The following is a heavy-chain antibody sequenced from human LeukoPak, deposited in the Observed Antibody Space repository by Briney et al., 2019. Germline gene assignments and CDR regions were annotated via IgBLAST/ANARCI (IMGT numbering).Heavy chain of an antibody. Sequence: PGRSLRLSCAASGFTSSSYGMHWVRQAPGKGLEWVAVISYDGSNKYYADSVKGRFTISRDNSKNTLYLQMNSLRAEDTAVYYCAKDHLYYDSSGYPYWGQGTLVTVSS. D-gene: IGHD3-22*01. J-gene: IGHJ4*02. CDR2: ISYDGSNK. CDR3: AKDHLYYDSSGYPY. V-gene: IGHV3-30*18. CDR1: GFTSSSYG.